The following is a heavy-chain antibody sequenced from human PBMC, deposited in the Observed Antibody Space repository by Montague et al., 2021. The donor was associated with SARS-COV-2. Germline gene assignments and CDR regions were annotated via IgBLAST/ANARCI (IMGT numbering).Heavy chain of an antibody. J-gene: IGHJ4*02. Sequence: TLSLTCTVSGGSISNSIYYWDWIRQPPGKGLEWIGSIYYTENTYYNPSLKSRVTISIDTSKNQFSLKLSSVTAADTAVYYCARPGSGYSYGSGAFDYWGQGTLVTASS. CDR2: IYYTENT. D-gene: IGHD5-18*01. V-gene: IGHV4-39*01. CDR1: GGSISNSIYY. CDR3: ARPGSGYSYGSGAFDY.